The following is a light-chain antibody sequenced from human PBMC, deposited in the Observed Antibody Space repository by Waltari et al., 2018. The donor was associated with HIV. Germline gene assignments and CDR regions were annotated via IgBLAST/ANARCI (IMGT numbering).Light chain of an antibody. J-gene: IGLJ3*02. Sequence: QSVLTQPPSVSGAPRQRVTIPCTGRRSNLGASFAVHWYQQPPGTAPKLLIYGNNNRPSGVPDRFSGSKSGTSASLAITGLQAEDEADYYCQSYDSSLSGSVFGGGTKLTVL. V-gene: IGLV1-40*01. CDR3: QSYDSSLSGSV. CDR1: RSNLGASFA. CDR2: GNN.